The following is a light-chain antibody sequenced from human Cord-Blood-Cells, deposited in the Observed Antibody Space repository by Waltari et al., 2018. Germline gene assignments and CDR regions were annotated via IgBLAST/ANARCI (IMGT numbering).Light chain of an antibody. J-gene: IGKJ4*01. CDR1: QSVLYSSNNKNY. V-gene: IGKV4-1*01. CDR3: QQYYSTPLT. Sequence: DIVMTQSPASLAVSLGERATINCKSRQSVLYSSNNKNYLAWYQQKAGHPPKLLIYWASTRESGVPDRFSGSGSGTDFTLTISSLQAEDVAVYYCQQYYSTPLTFGGGTKVEIK. CDR2: WAS.